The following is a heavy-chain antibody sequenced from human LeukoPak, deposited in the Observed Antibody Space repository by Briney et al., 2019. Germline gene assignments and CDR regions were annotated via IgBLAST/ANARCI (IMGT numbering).Heavy chain of an antibody. CDR2: INPSGGST. Sequence: ASVKVSCKASGYTFTSYYMHRVRQAPGQGLEWMGIINPSGGSTGYAQKFQGRVTMTRDMSTSTVYMELSSLRSEDTAVYYCARSRDPENDSGISFDYWGQGTLVTVSS. V-gene: IGHV1-46*01. D-gene: IGHD1-1*01. CDR3: ARSRDPENDSGISFDY. CDR1: GYTFTSYY. J-gene: IGHJ4*02.